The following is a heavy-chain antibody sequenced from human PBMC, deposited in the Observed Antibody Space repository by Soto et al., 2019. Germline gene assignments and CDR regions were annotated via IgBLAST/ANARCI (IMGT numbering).Heavy chain of an antibody. CDR3: ARKGIRPFYNYYGMDV. J-gene: IGHJ6*02. D-gene: IGHD2-2*02. Sequence: ETLSLTCIDSGGCISSSSYYLGWIRQPPGMGLEWIGSIYYSGTTYYNPSLKSRVTISVDTSKNQLSLKLNSVTAADTAVYYCARKGIRPFYNYYGMDVWGQGTTVTVSS. CDR2: IYYSGTT. V-gene: IGHV4-39*01. CDR1: GGCISSSSYY.